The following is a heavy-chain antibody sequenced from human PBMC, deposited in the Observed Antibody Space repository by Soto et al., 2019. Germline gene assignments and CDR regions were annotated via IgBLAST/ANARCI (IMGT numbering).Heavy chain of an antibody. V-gene: IGHV1-69*06. CDR1: GGTFSSYA. CDR2: IIPIFGTA. CDR3: ARADCSGGSCYSNYYYYGMDV. J-gene: IGHJ6*02. D-gene: IGHD2-15*01. Sequence: SVKVSCKASGGTFSSYAISWVRQAPGQGLEWMGGIIPIFGTANYAQKFQGRVTITADKSTSTAYMELSSLRSEDTAVYYCARADCSGGSCYSNYYYYGMDVWGQGTTVTVSS.